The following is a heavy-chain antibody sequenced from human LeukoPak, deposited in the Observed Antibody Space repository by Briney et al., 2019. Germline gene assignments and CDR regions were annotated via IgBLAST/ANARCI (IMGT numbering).Heavy chain of an antibody. V-gene: IGHV3-48*03. Sequence: GGSLRLSCTASGFTFGDYAISWVRQAPGKGLEWVSYISSSGSAIYYADSVKGRFTISRDNAKNSLYLQMNSLRAEDTAVYYCAELGITMIGGVWGKGTTVTISS. D-gene: IGHD3-10*02. CDR3: AELGITMIGGV. CDR1: GFTFGDYA. J-gene: IGHJ6*04. CDR2: ISSSGSAI.